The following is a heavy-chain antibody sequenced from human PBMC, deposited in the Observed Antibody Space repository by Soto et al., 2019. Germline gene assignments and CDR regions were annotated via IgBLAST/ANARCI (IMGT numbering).Heavy chain of an antibody. V-gene: IGHV2-5*02. CDR3: AHRQKPNDWLHPFDF. D-gene: IGHD3-9*01. CDR1: GFSLSTSGVG. J-gene: IGHJ4*01. CDR2: IYWDDDK. Sequence: QITLKESGPTLVKPTQTLTLTCTFSGFSLSTSGVGVGWIRQPPGKALEWLALIYWDDDKRYSPSLKSRVTSTQDTGKHQVVLRTNNGDSADRATYYSAHRQKPNDWLHPFDFWGHGTLVTFSS.